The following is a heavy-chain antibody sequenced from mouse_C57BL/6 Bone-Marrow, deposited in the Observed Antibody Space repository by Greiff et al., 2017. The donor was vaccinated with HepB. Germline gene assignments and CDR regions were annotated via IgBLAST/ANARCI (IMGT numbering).Heavy chain of an antibody. V-gene: IGHV1-62-3*01. J-gene: IGHJ2*01. Sequence: QVQLQQPGAELVKPGASVKLSCKASGYTFTSYWMHWVKQRPGRGLEWIGRIDPNSGGTKYNEKFKIKATLTADKSSSTAYMELRSLTSEDSAVYFCARCGNYYGSPFGYWGQGTTLTVSS. CDR1: GYTFTSYW. CDR2: IDPNSGGT. D-gene: IGHD1-1*01. CDR3: ARCGNYYGSPFGY.